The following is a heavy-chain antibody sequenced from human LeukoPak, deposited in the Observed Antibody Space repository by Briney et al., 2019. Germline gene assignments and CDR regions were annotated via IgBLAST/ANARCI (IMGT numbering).Heavy chain of an antibody. CDR1: GFTFNDYY. CDR3: AKGQVVVITTDYFDY. J-gene: IGHJ4*02. V-gene: IGHV3-23*01. D-gene: IGHD3-22*01. Sequence: PGGSLRLSCAASGFTFNDYYMSWMRQAPGKGLEWVSAISGSGGSTYYADSVKGRFTISRDNSKNTLYLQMNSLRAEDTAVYYCAKGQVVVITTDYFDYWGQGTLVTVSS. CDR2: ISGSGGST.